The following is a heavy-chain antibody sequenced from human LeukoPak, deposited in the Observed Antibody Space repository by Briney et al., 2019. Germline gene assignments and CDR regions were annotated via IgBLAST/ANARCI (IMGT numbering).Heavy chain of an antibody. V-gene: IGHV3-21*01. CDR1: GFTFSSYS. Sequence: KTGGSLRLSCAASGFTFSSYSMNWVRQAPGKGLEWVSSISSSSSYIYYADSVKGRFTISRDNAKNSLYLQMNSLRAEDTAVYYCAREEIAAAGTCDYWGQGTLVTVSS. D-gene: IGHD6-13*01. CDR3: AREEIAAAGTCDY. CDR2: ISSSSSYI. J-gene: IGHJ4*02.